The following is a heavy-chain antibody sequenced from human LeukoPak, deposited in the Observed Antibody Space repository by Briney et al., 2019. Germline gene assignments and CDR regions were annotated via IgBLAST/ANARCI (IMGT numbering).Heavy chain of an antibody. V-gene: IGHV1-46*03. CDR2: INPSGGST. J-gene: IGHJ4*02. Sequence: ASVKASCKASGYTFTSYYMHWVRQAPGQGLEWMGIINPSGGSTSYAQKFQGRVTMTRDTSTSTVYMELSSLRSEDTAVYYCARAHGDYAGGGYWGQGTLVTVSS. D-gene: IGHD4-17*01. CDR1: GYTFTSYY. CDR3: ARAHGDYAGGGY.